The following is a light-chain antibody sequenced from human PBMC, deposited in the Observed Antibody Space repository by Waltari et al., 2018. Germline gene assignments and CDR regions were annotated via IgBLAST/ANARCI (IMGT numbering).Light chain of an antibody. CDR2: GPS. Sequence: DILLTQSPDTLSLSPGERATLSCRASQSVDSSHLAWYQQRPGQAPRLRIYGPSSRATGLPARFSGSGSGADFTLTINALEPEDFAVYYCQQYGTSPYTFGQGTKVEI. J-gene: IGKJ2*01. CDR3: QQYGTSPYT. CDR1: QSVDSSH. V-gene: IGKV3-20*01.